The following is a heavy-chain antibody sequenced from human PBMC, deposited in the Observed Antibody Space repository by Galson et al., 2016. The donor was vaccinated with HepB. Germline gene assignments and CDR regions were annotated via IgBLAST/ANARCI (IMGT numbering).Heavy chain of an antibody. CDR1: GDSVSSNSVA. D-gene: IGHD5-12*01. J-gene: IGHJ4*02. Sequence: CAISGDSVSSNSVAWNWIRQSPSRGPEWLGRTYRRSTYYNDDTESVKGRITINTDTSKNQFSLQLNSVTPEDTAVYYCARGWLRLGFDYWGQGTLVTVSS. CDR3: ARGWLRLGFDY. V-gene: IGHV6-1*01. CDR2: TYRRSTYYN.